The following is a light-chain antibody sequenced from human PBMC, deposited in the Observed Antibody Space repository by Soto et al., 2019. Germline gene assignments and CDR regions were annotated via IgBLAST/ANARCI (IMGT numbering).Light chain of an antibody. CDR2: DAS. CDR1: QSVSKY. V-gene: IGKV3-11*01. Sequence: EIVLTQSPATLSLSPGERATLSCRASQSVSKYLAWYQQKPGQAPRLLIYDASTRATGIPARFSGSGSGTDFILTISSLETEDLAVYYCQQRSDWPPLTFGGWTKVEIK. J-gene: IGKJ4*01. CDR3: QQRSDWPPLT.